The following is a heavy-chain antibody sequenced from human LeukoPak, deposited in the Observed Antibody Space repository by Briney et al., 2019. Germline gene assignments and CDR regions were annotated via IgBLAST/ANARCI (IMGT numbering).Heavy chain of an antibody. D-gene: IGHD4-17*01. Sequence: SETLSLTCTVSGGSISSYYWSWIRQPPGKGLEWIGYIYYSGSTNYNPSLKSRVTISVDTSKNQFSLKLSSVTAADTAVYYCARVLGYGDYYFDYWGQGTLVTVPS. CDR1: GGSISSYY. J-gene: IGHJ4*02. V-gene: IGHV4-59*01. CDR2: IYYSGST. CDR3: ARVLGYGDYYFDY.